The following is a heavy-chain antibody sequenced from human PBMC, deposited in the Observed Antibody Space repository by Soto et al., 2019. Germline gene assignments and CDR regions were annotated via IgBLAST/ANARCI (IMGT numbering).Heavy chain of an antibody. CDR1: GGSISSGDYY. V-gene: IGHV4-30-4*01. J-gene: IGHJ6*02. CDR2: IYYSGST. Sequence: SSETLSLTWTVFGGSISSGDYYWSWIRQPPGKGLEWIGYIYYSGSTYYNPSLKSRVTISVDTSKNQFSLKLSSVTAADTAVYYCAREIRLYFYGMDVWGQGTTVTVSS. CDR3: AREIRLYFYGMDV. D-gene: IGHD3-16*01.